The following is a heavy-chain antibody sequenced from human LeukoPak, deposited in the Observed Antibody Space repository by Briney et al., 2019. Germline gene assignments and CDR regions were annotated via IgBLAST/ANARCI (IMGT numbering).Heavy chain of an antibody. J-gene: IGHJ6*02. CDR3: AREGEAGGKDV. D-gene: IGHD3-16*01. V-gene: IGHV3-48*03. CDR2: ISSSGSTI. Sequence: GGSLRLSCAASRFTFSSYEMNWVRQAPGNGLEWVSYISSSGSTIYYADSVKGRFTISRDNAKNSLYLQMNSLRAEDTAVYYCAREGEAGGKDVWGQGTTVTVSS. CDR1: RFTFSSYE.